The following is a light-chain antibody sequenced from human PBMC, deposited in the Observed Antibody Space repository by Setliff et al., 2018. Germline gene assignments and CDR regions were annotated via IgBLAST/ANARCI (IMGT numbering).Light chain of an antibody. J-gene: IGLJ2*01. CDR3: CSYAGSYTWV. Sequence: SALTQPRSVSGSPGQSVTISCTGTSSDVGGYNYVSWYQQHLGEAPKLMIYDVTKRPSGVPDRFSGSKSGNTASLTISGLQAEDETDYYCCSYAGSYTWVFGGGTKGTVL. CDR1: SSDVGGYNY. V-gene: IGLV2-11*01. CDR2: DVT.